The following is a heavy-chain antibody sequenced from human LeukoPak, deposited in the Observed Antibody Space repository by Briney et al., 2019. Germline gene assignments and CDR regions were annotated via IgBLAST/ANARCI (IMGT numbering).Heavy chain of an antibody. CDR3: ARQVYGDYVRFDP. CDR2: IYYSGST. CDR1: GFTFSSYA. V-gene: IGHV4-39*01. D-gene: IGHD4-17*01. Sequence: GSLRLSCAASGFTFSSYAMSWVRQAPGKGLEWIGSIYYSGSTYYNPSLKSRVTISVDTSKNQFSLKLSSVTAADTAVYYCARQVYGDYVRFDPWGQGTLVTVSS. J-gene: IGHJ5*02.